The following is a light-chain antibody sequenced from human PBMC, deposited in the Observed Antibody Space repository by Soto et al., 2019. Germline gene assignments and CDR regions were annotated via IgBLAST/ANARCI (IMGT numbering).Light chain of an antibody. V-gene: IGKV3-11*01. Sequence: ELVLTQSPATLSVSPGERATLSCRASQSVSSYLTWYQQPSGQAPRLLIYDASNRATGIPARFSGSGSGTDFTLTISRIEPEDVAGYFCQQRSNWPLTFGGGTEVDIK. CDR2: DAS. CDR1: QSVSSY. J-gene: IGKJ4*01. CDR3: QQRSNWPLT.